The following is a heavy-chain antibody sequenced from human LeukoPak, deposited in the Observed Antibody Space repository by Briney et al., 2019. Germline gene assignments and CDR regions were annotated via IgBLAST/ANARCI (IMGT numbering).Heavy chain of an antibody. V-gene: IGHV3-11*04. CDR1: GFTFSDYY. Sequence: PGGSLRLSCAASGFTFSDYYMGWIRQAPGKGLEWVSYISGSGSTIYYADSVKGRFTISRDNAKNSLYLEMYSLRAEDTAVYYCARDQPQPLYCYGGFDYWGQGTLVTVSS. CDR2: ISGSGSTI. D-gene: IGHD5-18*01. J-gene: IGHJ4*02. CDR3: ARDQPQPLYCYGGFDY.